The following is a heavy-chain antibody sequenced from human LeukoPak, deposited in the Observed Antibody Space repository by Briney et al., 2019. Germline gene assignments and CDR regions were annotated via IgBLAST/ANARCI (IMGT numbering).Heavy chain of an antibody. J-gene: IGHJ4*02. V-gene: IGHV4-39*07. CDR1: GGSISSSSYY. CDR2: IYYSGST. D-gene: IGHD3-10*01. CDR3: ARGTYYYGSGSYEAG. Sequence: SETRSLTCTVPGGSISSSSYYWGWIRQPPGKGLEWIGSIYYSGSTHYNPSLKSRVTISVDTSKNQFSLKLSSVTAADTAVYYCARGTYYYGSGSYEAGWGQGTLVTVSS.